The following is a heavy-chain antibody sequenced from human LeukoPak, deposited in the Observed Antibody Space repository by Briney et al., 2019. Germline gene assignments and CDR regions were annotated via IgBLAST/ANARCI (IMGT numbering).Heavy chain of an antibody. CDR3: GRAGFGTAYNRFYYYMDV. Sequence: PSETLSLTCAVSNYPITSDYYWVWIRQPPGQGLEWIGQIFHSGIPHYNPSLKSRVTMSVDTSRSQFSVNLNSVTAADTAVYYCGRAGFGTAYNRFYYYMDVWGKGTTVTVSS. V-gene: IGHV4-38-2*01. CDR2: IFHSGIP. CDR1: NYPITSDYY. J-gene: IGHJ6*03. D-gene: IGHD3-16*01.